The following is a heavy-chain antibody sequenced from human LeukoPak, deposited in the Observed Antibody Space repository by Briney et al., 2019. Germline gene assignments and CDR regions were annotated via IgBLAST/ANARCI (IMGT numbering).Heavy chain of an antibody. CDR2: ISSSSSYI. Sequence: PGGSLRLSCAASGFTFSSYSMNWVRQAPGKGLEWVSSISSSSSYIYYADSVKGRFTISRDNAKNSLYLQMSSLRAEDTAVYYCARGEKWEEGHLAFDIWGQGTMVTVSS. CDR3: ARGEKWEEGHLAFDI. J-gene: IGHJ3*02. CDR1: GFTFSSYS. V-gene: IGHV3-21*01. D-gene: IGHD1-26*01.